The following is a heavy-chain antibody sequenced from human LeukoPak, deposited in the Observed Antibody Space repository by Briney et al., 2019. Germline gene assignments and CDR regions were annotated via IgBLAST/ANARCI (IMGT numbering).Heavy chain of an antibody. CDR3: ARSGIAVAGYFDY. CDR2: IYATGST. CDR1: GGSISSGSYY. Sequence: PSETLSLTCTVSGGSISSGSYYWSWIRQPAGKGLEWIGRIYATGSTNYNPSLKSRVTISVDTSKNQFSLKLSSVTAADTAVYYCARSGIAVAGYFDYWGQGTLVTVSS. J-gene: IGHJ4*02. V-gene: IGHV4-61*02. D-gene: IGHD6-19*01.